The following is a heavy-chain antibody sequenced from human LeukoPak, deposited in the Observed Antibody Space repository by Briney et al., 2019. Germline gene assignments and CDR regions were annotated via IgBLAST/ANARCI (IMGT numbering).Heavy chain of an antibody. D-gene: IGHD4-17*01. CDR1: GGSFSGYY. J-gene: IGHJ6*03. CDR2: INHSGST. Sequence: SETLSLTCAVYGGSFSGYYWSWIRQPPGKGLEWIGEINHSGSTNYNPSLKSRVTISVDTSKNQFSLKLSSVTAADTAVYYCARSYGDYLWDYYYYMDVWGKGTTVTVSS. CDR3: ARSYGDYLWDYYYYMDV. V-gene: IGHV4-34*01.